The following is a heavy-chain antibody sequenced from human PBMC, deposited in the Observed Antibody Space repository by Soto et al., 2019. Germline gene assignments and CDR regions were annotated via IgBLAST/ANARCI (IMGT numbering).Heavy chain of an antibody. CDR2: ISYDGSNK. D-gene: IGHD3-10*01. CDR1: GFTFSSYG. CDR3: AKDWRYYGNFDY. J-gene: IGHJ4*02. V-gene: IGHV3-30*18. Sequence: QVQLVESGGGVVQPGRSLRLSCAAAGFTFSSYGMHWVGQAPGKGLEWVAVISYDGSNKYYADSVKGRFTISRDNSKNTLYLQMNSLRAEDTAVYYCAKDWRYYGNFDYLGQGTLVTVSS.